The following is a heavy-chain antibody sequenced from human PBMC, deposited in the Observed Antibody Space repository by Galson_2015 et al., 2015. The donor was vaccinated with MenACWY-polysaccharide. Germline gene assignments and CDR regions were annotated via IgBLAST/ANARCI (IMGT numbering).Heavy chain of an antibody. D-gene: IGHD3-3*01. J-gene: IGHJ4*02. CDR2: VNHSGNT. V-gene: IGHV4-34*01. CDR3: ARGDFWSGSPWDF. Sequence: IRQAPGMRPEWIGEVNHSGNTNYTPSLQSRVTISVDTSKNQFSLKLTSVTVADTAVYYCARGDFWSGSPWDFWGQGTLVTVSS.